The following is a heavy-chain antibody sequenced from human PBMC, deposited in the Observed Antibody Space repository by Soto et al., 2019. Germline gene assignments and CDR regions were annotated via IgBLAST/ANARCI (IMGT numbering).Heavy chain of an antibody. CDR3: ARDELPNTPNITRLWFDF. CDR1: GYTFTNYG. D-gene: IGHD1-7*01. CDR2: INTYNGNA. J-gene: IGHJ4*02. Sequence: QVQLVQSGAEVKKPGASVEVSCKASGYTFTNYGLSWVRQAPGQGLEWMGWINTYNGNAYSAQKFQGRITMPTDTSTSTAHMELRTPRPHDTAVYYWARDELPNTPNITRLWFDFWGPGTLVSVSS. V-gene: IGHV1-18*01.